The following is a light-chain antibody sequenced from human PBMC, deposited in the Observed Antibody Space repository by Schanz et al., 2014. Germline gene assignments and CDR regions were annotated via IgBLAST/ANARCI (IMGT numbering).Light chain of an antibody. V-gene: IGLV2-8*01. CDR2: EVT. CDR3: SSYAGSNNLV. J-gene: IGLJ2*01. Sequence: QSALTQPPSASGSPGQSVTISCTGISSDIGNYNYVSWYQQHPGQAPKLVIYEVTKRPSGVPDRFSGSKSGNTASLTVSGLQAEDEADYYCSSYAGSNNLVFGGGTQLTVL. CDR1: SSDIGNYNY.